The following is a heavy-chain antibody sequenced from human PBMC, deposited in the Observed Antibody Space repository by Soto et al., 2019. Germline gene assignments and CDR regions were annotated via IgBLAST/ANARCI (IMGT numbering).Heavy chain of an antibody. Sequence: GESLKISCKASGYTFTSYWIGWVRQMPGKGLEWMGIIYPGDSDSRYSLSFQGRATISVDRSISTAYLQWSSLKASDTALYYCERGHCSSTSCYKAGFDPWGQGTLVTVS. V-gene: IGHV5-51*01. CDR3: ERGHCSSTSCYKAGFDP. CDR2: IYPGDSDS. D-gene: IGHD2-2*02. CDR1: GYTFTSYW. J-gene: IGHJ5*02.